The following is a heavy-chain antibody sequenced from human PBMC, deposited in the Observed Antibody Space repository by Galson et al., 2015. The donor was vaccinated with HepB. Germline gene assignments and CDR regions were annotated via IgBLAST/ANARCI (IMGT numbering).Heavy chain of an antibody. D-gene: IGHD1-26*01. CDR3: ARKSGGSYLGTFDY. V-gene: IGHV4-59*01. Sequence: LSLTCTVSGGSISSYYWSWIRQPPGKGLEWIGYIYYSGSTNYNPSLKSRVTISVDTSKNQFSLKLSSVTAADTAVYYCARKSGGSYLGTFDYWGQGTLVTVSS. CDR2: IYYSGST. CDR1: GGSISSYY. J-gene: IGHJ4*02.